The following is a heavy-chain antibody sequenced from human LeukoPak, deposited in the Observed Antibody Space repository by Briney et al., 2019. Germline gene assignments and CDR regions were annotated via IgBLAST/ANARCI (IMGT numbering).Heavy chain of an antibody. J-gene: IGHJ6*02. D-gene: IGHD3-10*01. CDR1: GFTFSSYA. Sequence: GGSLRLSCAASGFTFSSYAMSWVRQAPGKGLEWVSAISGSGGSTYYADSVKGRFTISRDNSKNTLYLQMNSLRAEDTAVYYCAKEGSDYYGSGSYYKDSYYYYYYGMDVWGQGTTVTVSS. CDR2: ISGSGGST. CDR3: AKEGSDYYGSGSYYKDSYYYYYYGMDV. V-gene: IGHV3-23*01.